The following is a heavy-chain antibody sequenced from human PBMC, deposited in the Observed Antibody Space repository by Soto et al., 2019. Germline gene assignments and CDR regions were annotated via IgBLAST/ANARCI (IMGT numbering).Heavy chain of an antibody. V-gene: IGHV4-39*01. D-gene: IGHD2-8*01. Sequence: QLQLQESGPGLVKPSETLSLTCTVSGGSISSSSYYWGWIRQPPGKGLEWIGSIYYSGSTYYNPALKSRVTISVDTSKNPFSLKLSSVTAADTAVYYCARQEVVLMVYAIPSWFDPWGQGTLVTVSS. J-gene: IGHJ5*02. CDR1: GGSISSSSYY. CDR2: IYYSGST. CDR3: ARQEVVLMVYAIPSWFDP.